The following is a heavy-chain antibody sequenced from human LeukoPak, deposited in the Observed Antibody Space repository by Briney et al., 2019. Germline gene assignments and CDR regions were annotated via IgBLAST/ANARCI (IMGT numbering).Heavy chain of an antibody. V-gene: IGHV3-9*01. D-gene: IGHD3-9*01. J-gene: IGHJ4*02. CDR3: ARGILTGYYTVDY. CDR2: ITWNSDTI. CDR1: GFTFDDYV. Sequence: GGSLRLSCAASGFTFDDYVMHWVRQAPGKGLEWVSGITWNSDTIAYADSVKGRFTISRDNAKNSLYLQMNSLRAEDTAVYYCARGILTGYYTVDYWGQGTLVTVSS.